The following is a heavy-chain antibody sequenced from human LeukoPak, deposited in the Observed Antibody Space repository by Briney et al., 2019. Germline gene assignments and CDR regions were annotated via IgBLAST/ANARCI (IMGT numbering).Heavy chain of an antibody. D-gene: IGHD3-10*01. CDR3: ARRSPPYYGSGSNPGHQY. V-gene: IGHV4-39*07. CDR2: TYYSGST. Sequence: RSSETLSLTCTVSGGSISSSSYYWGWIRQPPGKGLEWIGSTYYSGSTYYNPSLKSRVTISVDTSKNQFSLKLSSVTAADTAVYYCARRSPPYYGSGSNPGHQYWGQGTLVTVSS. J-gene: IGHJ4*02. CDR1: GGSISSSSYY.